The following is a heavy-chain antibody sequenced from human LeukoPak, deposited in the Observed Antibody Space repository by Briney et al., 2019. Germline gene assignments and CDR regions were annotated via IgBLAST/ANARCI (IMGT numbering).Heavy chain of an antibody. CDR2: IYYSGST. Sequence: SETLSLTCTVSGGSINSHYWSWIRQPPGKGLEWIGYIYYSGSTSYNPSLKSRVIISVDTSKNQFSLKLSSVTAADTAVYYCARGGGYKPFDYWGQGTLVTVSS. CDR1: GGSINSHY. J-gene: IGHJ4*02. V-gene: IGHV4-59*11. D-gene: IGHD5-24*01. CDR3: ARGGGYKPFDY.